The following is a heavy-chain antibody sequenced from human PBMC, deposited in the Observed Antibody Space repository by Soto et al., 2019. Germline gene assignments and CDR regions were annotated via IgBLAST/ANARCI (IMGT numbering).Heavy chain of an antibody. Sequence: TSDTQSLTCAVCGGSISSSNWWSWVRQPPGKGLEWIGEIYHSGSTNYNPSLKSRVTISVDKSKNQFSLKLSSVTAADTAVYYCARSPDSSGYYPRWYYYGMDVWGQGTTVTVSS. CDR2: IYHSGST. CDR3: ARSPDSSGYYPRWYYYGMDV. V-gene: IGHV4-4*02. CDR1: GGSISSSNW. D-gene: IGHD3-22*01. J-gene: IGHJ6*02.